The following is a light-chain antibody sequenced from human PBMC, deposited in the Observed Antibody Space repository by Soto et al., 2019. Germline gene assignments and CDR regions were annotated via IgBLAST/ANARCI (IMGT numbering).Light chain of an antibody. CDR2: DAS. V-gene: IGKV3-20*01. Sequence: EIVLTQSPGTLSLSPGERATLSCRASQSANNNFLAWYQQKPGQAPSLLIYDASRRATGIPDRFSGSGSGTDFTLTISRLEPEDFAVYYCQQYGRSPLTFGPGTKVEIK. J-gene: IGKJ3*01. CDR1: QSANNNF. CDR3: QQYGRSPLT.